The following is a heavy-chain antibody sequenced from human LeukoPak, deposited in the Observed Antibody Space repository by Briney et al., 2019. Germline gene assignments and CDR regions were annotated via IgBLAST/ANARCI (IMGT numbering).Heavy chain of an antibody. CDR1: GGTFSSYA. J-gene: IGHJ4*02. CDR2: IIPIFGTA. V-gene: IGHV1-69*13. CDR3: ARDPLIVGATHFDY. D-gene: IGHD1-26*01. Sequence: ASVKVSCKASGGTFSSYAISWVRQAPGQGLEWMGGIIPIFGTANYAQKFQGRVTITADESTSTAYMELSSLRSEVTAVYYCARDPLIVGATHFDYWGQGTLVTVSS.